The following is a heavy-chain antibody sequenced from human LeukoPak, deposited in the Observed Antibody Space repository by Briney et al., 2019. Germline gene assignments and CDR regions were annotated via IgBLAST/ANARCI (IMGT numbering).Heavy chain of an antibody. V-gene: IGHV4-61*09. CDR1: GGSISSGSSC. D-gene: IGHD1-26*01. CDR3: AREVPSYSGSYYPYYYYYMDV. CDR2: ISTSGST. Sequence: PSETLSLTCTVSGGSISSGSSCWSWIRQPAEKGLEWIGHISTSGSTNYNPSLKSRVTISVDTSKNQLSLKLSSVTAADTAVYYCAREVPSYSGSYYPYYYYYMDVWGKGTTVTVSS. J-gene: IGHJ6*03.